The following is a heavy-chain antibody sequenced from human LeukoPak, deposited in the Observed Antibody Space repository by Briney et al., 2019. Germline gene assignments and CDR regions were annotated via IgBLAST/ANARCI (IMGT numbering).Heavy chain of an antibody. CDR2: ISTSSSTI. CDR3: ARELRAAFDI. CDR1: GFTFSSYS. J-gene: IGHJ3*02. V-gene: IGHV3-48*01. Sequence: PGGSLRLSCAASGFTFSSYSMNWVRQPPGKGLEWLSYISTSSSTIYYADSVKGRFTISSDTAKNSLYLQMSSLRAEDTAVYYCARELRAAFDIWGQGTMVTVSS.